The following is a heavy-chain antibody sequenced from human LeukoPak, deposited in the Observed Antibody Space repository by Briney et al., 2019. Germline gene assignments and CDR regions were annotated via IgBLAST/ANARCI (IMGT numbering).Heavy chain of an antibody. Sequence: GGSLRLSCAASGFTFSSYSMNWVRQGPGKGLEWVSAISVSGNTYHADSVKGRFTISRDSSKNTLYLQMNSLRAGGAAVYYCAKAPVTTCSGAYCYPFDYWSQGTLVTVSS. J-gene: IGHJ4*02. V-gene: IGHV3-23*01. CDR2: ISVSGNT. CDR3: AKAPVTTCSGAYCYPFDY. CDR1: GFTFSSYS. D-gene: IGHD2-15*01.